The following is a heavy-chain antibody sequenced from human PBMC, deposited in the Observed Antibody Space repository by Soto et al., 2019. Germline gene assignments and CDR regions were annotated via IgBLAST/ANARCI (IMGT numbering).Heavy chain of an antibody. Sequence: QVQLVESGGGVVQPGRSLRLSCAASGFTFSSYGMHWVRQAPGKGLEWVAVIWYDGSNKYYADSVKGRFTISRDNSKNTQYLQMNSLRAEDTAVYYCARDPYLGAVADLFFDYWGQGTLVTVSS. J-gene: IGHJ4*02. CDR1: GFTFSSYG. CDR3: ARDPYLGAVADLFFDY. CDR2: IWYDGSNK. D-gene: IGHD6-19*01. V-gene: IGHV3-33*01.